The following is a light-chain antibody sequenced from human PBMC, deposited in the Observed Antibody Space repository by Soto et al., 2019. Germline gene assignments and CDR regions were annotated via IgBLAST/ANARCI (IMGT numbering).Light chain of an antibody. CDR2: GSP. V-gene: IGKV3-20*01. Sequence: EIVLTQSPGTLSLSPGERATLSCRASQSVSSAYLAWYQQKLGQAPRLLIYGSPNRATGIPDRFSGSGSGTDFSLTISRLEPADFAVYYCQQYGSSRWTFGQGTKVEIK. CDR3: QQYGSSRWT. CDR1: QSVSSAY. J-gene: IGKJ1*01.